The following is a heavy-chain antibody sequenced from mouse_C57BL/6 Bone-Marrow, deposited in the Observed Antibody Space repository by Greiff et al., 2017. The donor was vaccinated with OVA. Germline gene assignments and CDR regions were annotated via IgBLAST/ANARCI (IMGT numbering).Heavy chain of an antibody. Sequence: EVHLVESGGGLVQPGGSLKLSCAASGFTFSDYYMYWVRQTPEKRLEWVAYISNGGGSTYYPDTVKGRFTISRDNAKNTLYLQMSRLKSEDADMYYCERVGGDSAGVWFAYWGQGTLVTVSA. CDR1: GFTFSDYY. D-gene: IGHD3-2*02. J-gene: IGHJ3*01. CDR2: ISNGGGST. CDR3: ERVGGDSAGVWFAY. V-gene: IGHV5-12*01.